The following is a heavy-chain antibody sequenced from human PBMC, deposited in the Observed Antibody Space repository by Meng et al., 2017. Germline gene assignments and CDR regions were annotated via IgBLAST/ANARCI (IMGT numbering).Heavy chain of an antibody. CDR3: ARGLNYIAVAGIDAFDI. D-gene: IGHD6-19*01. CDR1: GYTFTSYD. Sequence: QVQLVQSGAEVKKPGASVKVSCKASGYTFTSYDINWVRQATGQGLEWMGWMNPNSGNTGYAQKFQGRVTITRNTSISTAYMELSSLRSEDTAVYYCARGLNYIAVAGIDAFDIWGQGTMVTVSS. V-gene: IGHV1-8*03. CDR2: MNPNSGNT. J-gene: IGHJ3*02.